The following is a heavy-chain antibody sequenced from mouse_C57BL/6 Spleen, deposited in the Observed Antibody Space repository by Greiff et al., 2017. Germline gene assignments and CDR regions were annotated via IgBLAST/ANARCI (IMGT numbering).Heavy chain of an antibody. J-gene: IGHJ3*01. CDR2: ISYDGSN. D-gene: IGHD2-4*01. CDR1: GYSITSGYY. V-gene: IGHV3-6*01. Sequence: EVQLQQSGPGLVKPSQSLSLTCSVTGYSITSGYYWNWIRQFPGNKLEWMGYISYDGSNNYNPSLKNRISITRDTSKNQFFLKLNSVTTEYTATYYCARGDDYAWFAYWGQGTLVTVSA. CDR3: ARGDDYAWFAY.